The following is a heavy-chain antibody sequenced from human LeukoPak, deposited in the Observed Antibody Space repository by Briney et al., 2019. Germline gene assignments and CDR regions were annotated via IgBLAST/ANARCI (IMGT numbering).Heavy chain of an antibody. J-gene: IGHJ4*02. CDR1: GGSISSSSYY. V-gene: IGHV4-39*01. CDR2: IYYSGST. CDR3: ARHGVESVFSVYDILTGYQNYFDY. Sequence: SETLSLTCTVSGGSISSSSYYWGWIRQPPGKGLEWIGSIYYSGSTYYNPSLKSRVTISVDTSKNQFSLKLSSVTAADTAVYYCARHGVESVFSVYDILTGYQNYFDYWGQGTLVTVSS. D-gene: IGHD3-9*01.